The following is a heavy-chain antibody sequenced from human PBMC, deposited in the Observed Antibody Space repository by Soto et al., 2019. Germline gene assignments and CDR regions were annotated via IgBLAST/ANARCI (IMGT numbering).Heavy chain of an antibody. CDR2: IKSKTNGGTT. Sequence: EVQLVESGGGLVEPGGSLSLSCAASGFTFTNAWLNWVRQAPGKGMEWVGRIKSKTNGGTTDYAAPVKGRFTISRDDSENTVYLQMNTLKTEDTAVYYCAADLPDWGAYAFDYWGQGTLVSVSS. V-gene: IGHV3-15*07. D-gene: IGHD3-16*01. CDR3: AADLPDWGAYAFDY. CDR1: GFTFTNAW. J-gene: IGHJ4*02.